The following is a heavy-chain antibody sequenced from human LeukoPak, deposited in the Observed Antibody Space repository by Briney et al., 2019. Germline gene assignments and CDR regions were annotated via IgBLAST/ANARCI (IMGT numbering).Heavy chain of an antibody. V-gene: IGHV3-53*01. CDR1: GFTVSSNY. Sequence: GGSLRLSCAASGFTVSSNYMSWVRQAPGKGLAWGSVIYSGGSTYYADSVKGRFTISRDNSKNTLYLQMNSLRAEDTAVSYCARERHKAAAGPFFDYWGQGTLVTVSS. J-gene: IGHJ4*02. CDR3: ARERHKAAAGPFFDY. CDR2: IYSGGST. D-gene: IGHD6-13*01.